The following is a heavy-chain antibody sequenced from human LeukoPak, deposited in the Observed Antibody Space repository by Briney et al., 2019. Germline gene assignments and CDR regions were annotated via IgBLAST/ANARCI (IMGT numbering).Heavy chain of an antibody. J-gene: IGHJ4*02. Sequence: GGSLRLSCAASGFTFRNAWMSWVRQAPGRGLEWVGRIKRKGDDGTIDYAAPVKGRLSISRDDSKNTLYLQMNSLKSEDTAAYYCTAGTGRSDFDYWGQGTLVTVSS. D-gene: IGHD3/OR15-3a*01. CDR3: TAGTGRSDFDY. V-gene: IGHV3-15*01. CDR1: GFTFRNAW. CDR2: IKRKGDDGTI.